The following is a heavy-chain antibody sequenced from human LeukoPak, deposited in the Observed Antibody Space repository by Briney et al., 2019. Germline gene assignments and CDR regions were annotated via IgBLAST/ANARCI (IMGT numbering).Heavy chain of an antibody. Sequence: GASVKVSCKASGYTFTSYGISWVRQAPGQGLEWMGWISAYNGNTNYAQKLQGRVTMTTDTSTSTAYMELRSLRSDDTAVYYCARPYGSGTIRRPFGYWGQGTLVTVSS. CDR1: GYTFTSYG. CDR2: ISAYNGNT. D-gene: IGHD3-10*01. V-gene: IGHV1-18*01. CDR3: ARPYGSGTIRRPFGY. J-gene: IGHJ4*02.